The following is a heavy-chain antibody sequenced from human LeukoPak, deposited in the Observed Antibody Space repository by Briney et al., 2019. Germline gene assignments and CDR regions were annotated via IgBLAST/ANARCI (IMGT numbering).Heavy chain of an antibody. V-gene: IGHV1-2*06. CDR1: GYTFTGYY. D-gene: IGHD5-18*01. J-gene: IGHJ4*02. Sequence: ASVKVSCKASGYTFTGYYMHWVRQAPGQGLEWMGRINPNSGGTNYAQRFQGRVTMTRDTSISTAYMELSRLRSDDTAVYYCARVDTPRALYDYWGQGTLVTVSS. CDR3: ARVDTPRALYDY. CDR2: INPNSGGT.